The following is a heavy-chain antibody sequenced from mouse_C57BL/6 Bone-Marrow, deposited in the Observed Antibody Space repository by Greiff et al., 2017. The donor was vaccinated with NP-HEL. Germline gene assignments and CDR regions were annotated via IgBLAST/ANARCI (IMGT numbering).Heavy chain of an antibody. D-gene: IGHD4-1*01. V-gene: IGHV5-15*04. Sequence: EVKVEESGGGLVQPGGSLKLSCAASGFTFSDYGMAWVRQAPRKGPEWVAFISNLAYSIYYADTVTGRFTISRENAKNTLYLEMSSLRSEDTAMYYCARNWDRYYAMDYWGQGTSVTVSS. CDR1: GFTFSDYG. J-gene: IGHJ4*01. CDR3: ARNWDRYYAMDY. CDR2: ISNLAYSI.